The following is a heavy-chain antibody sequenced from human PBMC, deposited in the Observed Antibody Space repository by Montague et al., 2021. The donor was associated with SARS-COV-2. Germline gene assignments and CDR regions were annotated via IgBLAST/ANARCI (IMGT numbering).Heavy chain of an antibody. V-gene: IGHV4-38-2*02. CDR3: ARVISAVAGANFYFDY. CDR2: SDHSGIT. J-gene: IGHJ4*02. CDR1: GGSISSGSY. Sequence: SETLSLTCTVSGGSISSGSYWGWIRQPPGKGLEWIGTSDHSGITXYSPSLKSRVTISLDTSKNQFSLNLASVTASDTAMYYCARVISAVAGANFYFDYWGQGTLVTVSS. D-gene: IGHD4/OR15-4a*01.